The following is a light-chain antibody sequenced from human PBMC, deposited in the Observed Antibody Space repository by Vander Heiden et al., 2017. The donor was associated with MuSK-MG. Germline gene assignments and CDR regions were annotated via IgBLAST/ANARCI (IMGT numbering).Light chain of an antibody. CDR3: AAWDDSLNGWV. CDR2: SSS. Sequence: QSVLTQPPSASGPPGQRVTLPCSRTRSNIGSNIVNWYQQFPGMAPKLLIYSSSQRPSGVPDRFSASRSGATAALAISGLQSDDEANYYCAAWDDSLNGWVFGGGTKLTVL. V-gene: IGLV1-44*01. J-gene: IGLJ3*02. CDR1: RSNIGSNI.